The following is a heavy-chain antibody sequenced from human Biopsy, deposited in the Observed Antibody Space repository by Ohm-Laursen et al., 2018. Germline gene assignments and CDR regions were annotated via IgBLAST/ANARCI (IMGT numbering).Heavy chain of an antibody. D-gene: IGHD3-22*01. J-gene: IGHJ3*02. V-gene: IGHV4-59*08. CDR3: GRREVVITHDAFDT. Sequence: GTLSLTCTVSGGSISSYYWTWIRQPPGKGLEWIGDVYYSGSTNRNPSLKSRVTILVDTSKNRFSLKLNSVTAADTAAYYCGRREVVITHDAFDTWGQGTTVTVSS. CDR2: VYYSGST. CDR1: GGSISSYY.